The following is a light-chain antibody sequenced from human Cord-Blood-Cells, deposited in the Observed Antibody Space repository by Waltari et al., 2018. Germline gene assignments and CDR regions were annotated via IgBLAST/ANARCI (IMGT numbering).Light chain of an antibody. V-gene: IGKV1-39*01. J-gene: IGKJ5*01. CDR1: QSIISY. CDR3: HKSYSTPIT. Sequence: IQMSQSPSSLSASVADPVSITCRASQSIISYLNWYQQKPGKDPKLLIYAAFSLQSGVSSRFSGGGSFTDFTLTISSQHPEDFASYYCHKSYSTPITFSQGHDWRL. CDR2: AAF.